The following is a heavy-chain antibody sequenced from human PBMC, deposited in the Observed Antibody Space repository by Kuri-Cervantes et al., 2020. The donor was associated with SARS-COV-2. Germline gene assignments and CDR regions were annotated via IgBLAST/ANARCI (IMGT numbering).Heavy chain of an antibody. J-gene: IGHJ6*02. CDR1: GFTFSGHW. CDR3: ARALAARPVNGYYGMDV. D-gene: IGHD6-6*01. V-gene: IGHV3-74*01. CDR2: INPDGSYT. Sequence: GESLKISCAASGFTFSGHWIHWVRQAPGKGLVWVSRINPDGSYTNIADSVKGRFTLSRDNAKNMLFLQMNSLRAEDTAVYYCARALAARPVNGYYGMDVWGQGTTVTVSS.